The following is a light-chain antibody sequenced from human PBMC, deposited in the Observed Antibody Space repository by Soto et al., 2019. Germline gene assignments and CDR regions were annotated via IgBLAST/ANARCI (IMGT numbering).Light chain of an antibody. V-gene: IGLV1-51*02. CDR1: SSSIGNNY. CDR3: GSWDNSLSGSV. CDR2: ESN. Sequence: QSALTQPPSVSVAPGQKVIISCSGSSSSIGNNYVSWYQQLPGTAPKLLIYESNRRPLGISDRFSASKSGTSATLGISGLQSGDEADYYCGSWDNSLSGSVFGTGPKFTVL. J-gene: IGLJ1*01.